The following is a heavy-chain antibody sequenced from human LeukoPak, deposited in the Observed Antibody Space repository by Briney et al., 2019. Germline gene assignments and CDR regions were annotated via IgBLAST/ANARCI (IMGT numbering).Heavy chain of an antibody. Sequence: GESLQISCKGSGYSFTSSWIGWVSQLPGKGLEWMGIIYPGDSDTRYSPSFQGQVTISADKSISTAYLQWSSLKASDTAMYYCARKKTGTTYYFDYWGQGTLVTVSS. CDR2: IYPGDSDT. CDR1: GYSFTSSW. V-gene: IGHV5-51*01. CDR3: ARKKTGTTYYFDY. J-gene: IGHJ4*02. D-gene: IGHD1-7*01.